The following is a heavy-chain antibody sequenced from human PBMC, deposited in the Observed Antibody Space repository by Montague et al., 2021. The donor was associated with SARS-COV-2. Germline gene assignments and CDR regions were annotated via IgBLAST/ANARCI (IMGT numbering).Heavy chain of an antibody. CDR1: GGSFSVYY. CDR3: AREVGRGYSGYEGEY. CDR2: INHSGTA. J-gene: IGHJ4*02. D-gene: IGHD5-12*01. V-gene: IGHV4-34*01. Sequence: SETLSLTCAVYGGSFSVYYWSWLRQSPRSGLEWIAEINHSGTANYNPSLKSRVGISVDTSKNQFTLKLTSVTAADTAVYYCAREVGRGYSGYEGEYWGQGTLVTVSS.